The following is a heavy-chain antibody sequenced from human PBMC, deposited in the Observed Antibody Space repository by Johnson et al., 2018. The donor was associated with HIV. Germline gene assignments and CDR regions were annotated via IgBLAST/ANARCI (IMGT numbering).Heavy chain of an antibody. J-gene: IGHJ3*02. Sequence: VQLVESGGGVVQPGGSLRLSCAASGFTFSSYWMSWVRQAPGKGLEWVANIKQDGSEKYYVDSVKGRFTISRDNAKNSLYLQMNSLRVEDTAVYYCAKGRIGTSSMRGGAFDSWGQGTMVTVSS. CDR2: IKQDGSEK. D-gene: IGHD1/OR15-1a*01. V-gene: IGHV3-7*01. CDR1: GFTFSSYW. CDR3: AKGRIGTSSMRGGAFDS.